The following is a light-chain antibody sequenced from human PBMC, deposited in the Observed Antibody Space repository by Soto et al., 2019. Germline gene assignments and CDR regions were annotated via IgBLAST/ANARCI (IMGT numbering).Light chain of an antibody. CDR2: DAS. V-gene: IGKV1-5*01. J-gene: IGKJ1*01. CDR3: QQYTTYWT. Sequence: DFQMTQSPSSLSAFVGDRVTITCRASQGISRWLAWYQQRPGKAPKLLIYDASTLHSGVSSRFSGSGSGTEFTLTISSLQPNDSATYYCQQYTTYWTFGQGTKVDIK. CDR1: QGISRW.